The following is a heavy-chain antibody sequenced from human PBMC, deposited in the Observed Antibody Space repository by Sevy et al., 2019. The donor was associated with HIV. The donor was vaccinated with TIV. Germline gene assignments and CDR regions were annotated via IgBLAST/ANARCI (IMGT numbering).Heavy chain of an antibody. CDR2: ISYDGSNK. CDR1: GFTFSSYG. V-gene: IGHV3-30*18. Sequence: GGSLRLSCAASGFTFSSYGMHWVRQAPGKGLEWVAVISYDGSNKYYADSVKGRFTISRDNSKNTLYLQINSLRAEDTAVYYCAKEKRKGSSSWYFGWFDPWGQGTLVTVSS. J-gene: IGHJ5*02. CDR3: AKEKRKGSSSWYFGWFDP. D-gene: IGHD6-13*01.